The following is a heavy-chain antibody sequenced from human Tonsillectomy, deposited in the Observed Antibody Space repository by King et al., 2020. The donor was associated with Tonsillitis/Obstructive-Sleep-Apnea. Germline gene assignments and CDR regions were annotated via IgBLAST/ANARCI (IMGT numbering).Heavy chain of an antibody. J-gene: IGHJ3*02. CDR2: INHSEST. CDR3: AREVITDAFDI. V-gene: IGHV4-34*01. D-gene: IGHD3-22*01. CDR1: GGSFSGYY. Sequence: VQLQQWGARLLKPSETLSLTCVVHGGSFSGYYWSWIRQPPGKGLEWIGEINHSESTSYNPSLKSRVTISVDTSKNQFSLKLSSVTAADTAVYYCAREVITDAFDIWGQGTVVTVSS.